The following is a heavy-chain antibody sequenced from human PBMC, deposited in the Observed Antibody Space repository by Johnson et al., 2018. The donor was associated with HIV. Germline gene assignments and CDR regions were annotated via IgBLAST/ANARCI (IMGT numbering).Heavy chain of an antibody. CDR1: GFTFSSYG. Sequence: QVQLVESGGGVVQPGRSLRLSCAASGFTFSSYGMHWVRQAPGKGLEWVSVIYSGGSTYYADSVKGRFTISRDNAKHSLYLQMNSLRPEDTAVYYCANRLMNYYGSGSYYRAWFDALDIWGQGTMVTVSS. CDR3: ANRLMNYYGSGSYYRAWFDALDI. D-gene: IGHD3-10*01. V-gene: IGHV3-NL1*01. J-gene: IGHJ3*02. CDR2: IYSGGST.